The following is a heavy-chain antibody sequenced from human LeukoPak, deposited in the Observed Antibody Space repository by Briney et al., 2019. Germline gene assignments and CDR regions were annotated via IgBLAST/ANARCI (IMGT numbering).Heavy chain of an antibody. D-gene: IGHD3-22*01. J-gene: IGHJ4*02. CDR1: GGSFSGYY. V-gene: IGHV4-34*01. Sequence: SETLSLTCAVYGGSFSGYYWSWIRQPPGKGLEWIGEINHSGSTNYNPSLKSRVTISVDASKNQFSLKLSSVTAADTAVYYCARGLSSSDSSGYYYAPFDYWGQGTLVTVSS. CDR2: INHSGST. CDR3: ARGLSSSDSSGYYYAPFDY.